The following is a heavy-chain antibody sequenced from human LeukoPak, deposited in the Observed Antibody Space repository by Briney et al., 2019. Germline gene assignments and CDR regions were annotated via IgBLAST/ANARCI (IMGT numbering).Heavy chain of an antibody. CDR2: ISSSGSTI. CDR3: ARVRSVLRYFDWLRDYFDY. D-gene: IGHD3-9*01. V-gene: IGHV3-11*04. J-gene: IGHJ4*02. CDR1: GFSFSDYY. Sequence: GGSLRLSCAASGFSFSDYYMSWIRQAPGKGLERVSYISSSGSTIYYADSVKGRFTISRDNAKNSLYLQMNSLRAEDTAVYYRARVRSVLRYFDWLRDYFDYWGQGTLVTVSS.